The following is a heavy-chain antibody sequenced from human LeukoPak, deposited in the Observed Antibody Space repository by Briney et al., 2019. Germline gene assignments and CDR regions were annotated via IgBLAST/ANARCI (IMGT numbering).Heavy chain of an antibody. D-gene: IGHD6-13*01. J-gene: IGHJ6*02. CDR2: ISGSGGST. CDR3: AKDTSTYSSSPMDV. CDR1: GFTFSSYA. Sequence: GGSLRLSCAASGFTFSSYAMSWVRKAPGKGLEWVSAISGSGGSTYYADSVKGRFTISRDNSKNTLYLQMNSLRAEDTAVYYCAKDTSTYSSSPMDVWGQGTTVTVSS. V-gene: IGHV3-23*01.